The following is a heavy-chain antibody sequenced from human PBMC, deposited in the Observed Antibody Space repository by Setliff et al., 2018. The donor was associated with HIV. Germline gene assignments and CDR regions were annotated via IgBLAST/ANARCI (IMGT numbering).Heavy chain of an antibody. CDR1: GFTFSASY. CDR3: ARDRGPYYYDSSGYYGDIDAFDI. J-gene: IGHJ3*02. Sequence: LRLSCAASGFTFSASYMTWIRQAPGKGLEWVAHISSSGATIYYVDSVKGRFTISRDNAKNSLYLQMNSLRAEDTALYYCARDRGPYYYDSSGYYGDIDAFDIWGQGTMVTVSS. V-gene: IGHV3-11*01. CDR2: ISSSGATI. D-gene: IGHD3-22*01.